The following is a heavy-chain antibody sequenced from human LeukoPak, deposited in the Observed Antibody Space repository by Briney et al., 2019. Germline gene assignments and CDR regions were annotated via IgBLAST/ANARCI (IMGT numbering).Heavy chain of an antibody. Sequence: ASVKVSCKASGYTFTGYYMHWVRQAPGQGLEWMGGIIPIFGTANYAQKFQGRVTITADESTSTAYMELSSLRSEDTAVYYCARGGIQEAIFDYWGQGTLVTVSS. V-gene: IGHV1-69*13. J-gene: IGHJ4*02. D-gene: IGHD5-18*01. CDR1: GYTFTGYY. CDR3: ARGGIQEAIFDY. CDR2: IIPIFGTA.